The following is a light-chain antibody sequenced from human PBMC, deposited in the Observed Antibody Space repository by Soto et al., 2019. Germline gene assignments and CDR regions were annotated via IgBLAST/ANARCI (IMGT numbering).Light chain of an antibody. Sequence: EIVMTQSPATLSVSPGERATLSCRASQSVSSNLAWYQQKPGQAPRLLIYGASTRATGIPARFSGSGSGTEFTLTISSLQSEDFAVYYCQQYNNWPPKWTFGQETKVEIK. J-gene: IGKJ1*01. CDR2: GAS. V-gene: IGKV3-15*01. CDR3: QQYNNWPPKWT. CDR1: QSVSSN.